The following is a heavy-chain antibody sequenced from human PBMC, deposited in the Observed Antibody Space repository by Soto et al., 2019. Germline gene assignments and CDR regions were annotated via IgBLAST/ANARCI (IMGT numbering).Heavy chain of an antibody. D-gene: IGHD3-10*01. CDR1: GGSISGSTYY. J-gene: IGHJ4*02. V-gene: IGHV4-39*01. CDR2: TYYSGRT. Sequence: SETLSLTCTVSGGSISGSTYYWGWIRQPPGKGLEYIGSTYYSGRTYYNPSLKSRVTVSVDTSKNQFSLNLNSVTAADTAVYYCARHGSGSQYPTDHWCQGTLVTVSS. CDR3: ARHGSGSQYPTDH.